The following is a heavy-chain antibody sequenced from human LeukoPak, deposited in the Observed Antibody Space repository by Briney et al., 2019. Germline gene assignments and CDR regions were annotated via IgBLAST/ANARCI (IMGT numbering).Heavy chain of an antibody. V-gene: IGHV1-18*01. D-gene: IGHD3-10*01. CDR2: ISGYNGNT. CDR3: ARDPAFRGAQMEY. J-gene: IGHJ4*02. Sequence: GASVKVSCKASGYTLTSYGFSWVRQAPGQGLEWMGWISGYNGNTNYAQNLQGRVTMTIDTSTSTAYMELRSLRSDDTAVYYCARDPAFRGAQMEYWGQGTLVTVS. CDR1: GYTLTSYG.